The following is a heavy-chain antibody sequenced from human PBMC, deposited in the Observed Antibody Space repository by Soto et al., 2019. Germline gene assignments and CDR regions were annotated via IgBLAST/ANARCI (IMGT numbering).Heavy chain of an antibody. CDR1: GFTFSSYS. Sequence: GGSLRLSCAASGFTFSSYSMNWVRQAPGKGLEWVSYISSSSSTIYYADSVKGRFTISRDNAKNSLYLQMNSLRAEDTAVYYCARSALTTVTTFNFDYWGQGTLVTVSS. D-gene: IGHD4-4*01. CDR2: ISSSSSTI. J-gene: IGHJ4*02. CDR3: ARSALTTVTTFNFDY. V-gene: IGHV3-48*01.